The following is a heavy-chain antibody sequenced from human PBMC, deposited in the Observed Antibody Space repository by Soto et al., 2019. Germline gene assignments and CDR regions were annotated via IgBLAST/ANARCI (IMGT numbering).Heavy chain of an antibody. V-gene: IGHV4-39*01. CDR1: GGSISSSSYY. CDR3: ASVGYYDSSGYLRPRYYYYGMDV. Sequence: PSETLSLTCTVSGGSISSSSYYWGWIRQPPGKGLEWIGSIYYSGSTYYNPSLKSRVTISVDTSKNQFSLKLSSATAADTAVYYCASVGYYDSSGYLRPRYYYYGMDVWGQGTTVTVSS. CDR2: IYYSGST. D-gene: IGHD3-22*01. J-gene: IGHJ6*02.